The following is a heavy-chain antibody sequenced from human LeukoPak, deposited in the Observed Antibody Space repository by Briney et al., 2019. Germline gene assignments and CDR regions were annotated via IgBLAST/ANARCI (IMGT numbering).Heavy chain of an antibody. J-gene: IGHJ4*02. CDR2: ISNDGSNK. Sequence: GRSLRLSCAASGFTFSSYGIHWVRQAPGKGLEWVAVISNDGSNKYYADSVKGRFTISRDNSKNTLYLQMNSLRAEDTAVYYCAKSGIEAAGSLVYFDYWGQGTLVTASS. CDR1: GFTFSSYG. CDR3: AKSGIEAAGSLVYFDY. V-gene: IGHV3-30*18. D-gene: IGHD6-13*01.